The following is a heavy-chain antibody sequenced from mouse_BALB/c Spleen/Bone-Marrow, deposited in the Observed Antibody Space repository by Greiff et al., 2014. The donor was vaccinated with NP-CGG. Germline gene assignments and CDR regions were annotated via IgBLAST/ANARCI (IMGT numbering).Heavy chain of an antibody. CDR3: ARRDYYGSSFYWYCDV. V-gene: IGHV1-14*01. Sequence: VQLKESGPELVKPGASVKMSCKASGYTFTSYVMHWVKQKPGQGLEWIGYINPYNDGTKYNEKFKGKATLTSDKSSSTAYMELSSLTSEDSAVYYCARRDYYGSSFYWYCDVWGAGTTVTVSS. D-gene: IGHD1-1*01. CDR2: INPYNDGT. J-gene: IGHJ1*01. CDR1: GYTFTSYV.